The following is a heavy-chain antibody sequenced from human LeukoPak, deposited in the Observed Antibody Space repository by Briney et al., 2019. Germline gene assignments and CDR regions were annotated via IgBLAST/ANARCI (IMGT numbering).Heavy chain of an antibody. V-gene: IGHV3-30*02. D-gene: IGHD6-13*01. Sequence: GGSLRLSCAASGFTFSSYGMHWVRQAPGKGLEWVAFIRYDGSNKYYADSVKGRFTISRDNSKNTLYLQMNSLRAEDTAVYYCAKDFRPYSSSRHIDYWGQGTLVTVSS. CDR1: GFTFSSYG. CDR2: IRYDGSNK. CDR3: AKDFRPYSSSRHIDY. J-gene: IGHJ4*02.